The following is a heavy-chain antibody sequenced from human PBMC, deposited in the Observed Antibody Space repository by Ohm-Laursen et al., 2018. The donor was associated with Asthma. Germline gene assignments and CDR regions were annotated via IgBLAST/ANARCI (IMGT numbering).Heavy chain of an antibody. J-gene: IGHJ1*01. D-gene: IGHD1-26*01. CDR3: ARIGPEWGLPGREYSLHH. Sequence: SLRLSCTASGYTFRRYSIHWVRQVPGKGLEWVASISTASTFIYYADSVRGRFITSRDNAKNSVYLQMNSLRAEDTALYYCARIGPEWGLPGREYSLHHWGEGTLVTVSS. CDR1: GYTFRRYS. V-gene: IGHV3-21*01. CDR2: ISTASTFI.